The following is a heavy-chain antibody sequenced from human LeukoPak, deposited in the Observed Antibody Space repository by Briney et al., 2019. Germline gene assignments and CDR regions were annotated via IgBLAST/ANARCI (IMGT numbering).Heavy chain of an antibody. CDR1: GFSFTTHA. Sequence: GGSLRLSCVASGFSFTTHAMGWVRQAPGKGLEWVSHISGSGGSTIYSGSVKGRFTISRDNSKNTLYLQINSLGADDTAVYYCAKDQDPHSYGSGSYAPFDYWGQGTLVTVSS. CDR2: ISGSGGST. D-gene: IGHD3-10*01. V-gene: IGHV3-23*01. J-gene: IGHJ4*02. CDR3: AKDQDPHSYGSGSYAPFDY.